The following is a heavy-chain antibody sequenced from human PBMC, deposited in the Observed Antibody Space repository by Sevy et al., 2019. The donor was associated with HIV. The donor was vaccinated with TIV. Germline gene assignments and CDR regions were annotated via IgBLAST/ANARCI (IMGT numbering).Heavy chain of an antibody. Sequence: GGSLRLSCAASGFTFNSYAMSWVRQAPGKGLEWVSAISCNGGSTYYADSVKGRFTISRDKSKNTLYLQMKSLRAEDAAVYYCANDYGLYGAGGGLYFDYWGQGTLVTVSS. CDR1: GFTFNSYA. D-gene: IGHD3-10*01. CDR3: ANDYGLYGAGGGLYFDY. J-gene: IGHJ4*02. V-gene: IGHV3-23*01. CDR2: ISCNGGST.